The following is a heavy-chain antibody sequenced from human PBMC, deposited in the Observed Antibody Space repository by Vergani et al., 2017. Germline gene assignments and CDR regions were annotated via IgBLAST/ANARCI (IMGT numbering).Heavy chain of an antibody. V-gene: IGHV3-48*03. Sequence: EVQLVESGGGLVQPGGSLRLSCAASGFTFSSYEMNWVRQAPGKGLEWVSYISSSGSTIYYADSVKGRFTISRDNAKNSLYRQMNSLRAEDTAVYYCARLFGVVAATRSRYYFDYWGQGTLVTVSS. D-gene: IGHD2-15*01. CDR1: GFTFSSYE. CDR2: ISSSGSTI. J-gene: IGHJ4*02. CDR3: ARLFGVVAATRSRYYFDY.